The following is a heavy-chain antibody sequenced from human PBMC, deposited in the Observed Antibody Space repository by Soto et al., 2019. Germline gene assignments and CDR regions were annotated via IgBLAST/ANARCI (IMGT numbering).Heavy chain of an antibody. J-gene: IGHJ6*02. V-gene: IGHV4-34*01. CDR1: GGSFSGYY. CDR3: ARVSNSTSLYYYGMDV. D-gene: IGHD2-2*01. Sequence: SETLSLTCAVYGGSFSGYYWSWIRQPPGKGLERIGEINHSGSTNYNPSLKSRVTISVDTSKNQFSLKLSSVTAADTAVYYCARVSNSTSLYYYGMDVWGQGTTVTVSS. CDR2: INHSGST.